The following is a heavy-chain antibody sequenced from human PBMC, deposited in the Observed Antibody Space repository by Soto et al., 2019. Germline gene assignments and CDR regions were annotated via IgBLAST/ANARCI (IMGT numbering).Heavy chain of an antibody. Sequence: QVQLVQSGAEVKKPGASVKVSCMASGYTFTSYAISWVRQAPGQGLEWMGWISAHNGNTNYGQKLQGRVTMTTDTSTSTAYMELRSLRSDDTAVYYCARELEVVVAATTNYYYCAMDVWGQGTTVTVSS. CDR2: ISAHNGNT. CDR3: ARELEVVVAATTNYYYCAMDV. D-gene: IGHD2-15*01. CDR1: GYTFTSYA. J-gene: IGHJ6*02. V-gene: IGHV1-18*01.